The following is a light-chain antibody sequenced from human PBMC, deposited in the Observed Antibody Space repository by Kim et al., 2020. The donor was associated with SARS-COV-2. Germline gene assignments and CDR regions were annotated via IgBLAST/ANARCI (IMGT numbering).Light chain of an antibody. J-gene: IGKJ2*01. CDR3: QQSYTTPYT. CDR2: AAS. CDR1: QSIRSY. V-gene: IGKV1-39*01. Sequence: ASVGDRVTITCRAGQSIRSYLNWYQQRPGRAPTVLIYAASYLQSGVPSRFSGSGSGTDFTLTISSLQPEDFATYYCQQSYTTPYTFGPGTKVDIK.